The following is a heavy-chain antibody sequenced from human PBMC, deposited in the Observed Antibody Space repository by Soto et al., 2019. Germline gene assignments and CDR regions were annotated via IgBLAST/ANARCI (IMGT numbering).Heavy chain of an antibody. CDR3: ASHEYSSSSLFPNYYYYGMDV. CDR1: GGTFSSYA. D-gene: IGHD6-6*01. V-gene: IGHV1-69*06. Sequence: QVQLVQSGAEVKKPGSSVKVSYKASGGTFSSYAISWVRQAPGQGLEWMGGIIPIFGTANYAQKFQGRVTITADKSTSTAYMELSSLRSEDTAVYYCASHEYSSSSLFPNYYYYGMDVWGQGTTVTVSS. J-gene: IGHJ6*02. CDR2: IIPIFGTA.